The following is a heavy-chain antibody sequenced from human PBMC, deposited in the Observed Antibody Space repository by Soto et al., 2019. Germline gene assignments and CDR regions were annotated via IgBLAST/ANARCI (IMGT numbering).Heavy chain of an antibody. CDR2: ISWNSGSI. V-gene: IGHV3-9*01. CDR3: AKDLESFTIFGVVSLHAFDI. J-gene: IGHJ3*02. D-gene: IGHD3-3*01. CDR1: GFTFNDYA. Sequence: GGSLRLSCAASGFTFNDYAMHWVRQAPGQGLEWVSGISWNSGSIAYADSVKGRFTISRDNAKNSLYLQMNSLRAEDTALYFCAKDLESFTIFGVVSLHAFDIWGQGTMVTVSS.